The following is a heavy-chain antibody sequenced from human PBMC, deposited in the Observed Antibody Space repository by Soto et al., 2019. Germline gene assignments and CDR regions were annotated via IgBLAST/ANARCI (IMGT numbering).Heavy chain of an antibody. D-gene: IGHD3-22*01. CDR3: ARDGSGYYYGSFDY. Sequence: GPVKVSCKASGYTFTDYHVHWVRQAPGQGLELIGIINPSRGTTSYTQRFQGRVTMTRDTSASTVYMELSSLRSEDTAMYYCARDGSGYYYGSFDYWGQGTLVTVSS. CDR1: GYTFTDYH. J-gene: IGHJ4*02. CDR2: INPSRGTT. V-gene: IGHV1-46*01.